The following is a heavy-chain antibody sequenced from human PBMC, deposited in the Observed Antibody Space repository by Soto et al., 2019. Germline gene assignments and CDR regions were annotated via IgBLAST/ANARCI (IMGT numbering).Heavy chain of an antibody. Sequence: GGSLRLSCAASGFTFSTNGMTWVRQAPGKGLEWVSIISEDSGTTYYADSVKGRFTVSRDNSKNTLYLQMNSLRAEDTAIYYCVKDNNWDEPGWGQGTLVTVSS. D-gene: IGHD1-26*01. CDR2: ISEDSGTT. CDR1: GFTFSTNG. CDR3: VKDNNWDEPG. J-gene: IGHJ4*02. V-gene: IGHV3-23*01.